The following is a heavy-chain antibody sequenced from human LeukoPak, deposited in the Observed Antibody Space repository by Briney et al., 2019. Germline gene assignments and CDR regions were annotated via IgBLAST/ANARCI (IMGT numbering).Heavy chain of an antibody. CDR1: GDSINSGAYY. CDR2: IYYSGST. V-gene: IGHV4-39*01. D-gene: IGHD3-9*01. CDR3: ARRSDSLGFDP. Sequence: KTSETLSLTCTVSGDSINSGAYYWSWIRQPPGKGLEWIGSIYYSGSTYYNPSLKSRVTISVDTSKNQFSLKLSSVTAADTAVYYCARRSDSLGFDPWGQGTLVTVSS. J-gene: IGHJ5*02.